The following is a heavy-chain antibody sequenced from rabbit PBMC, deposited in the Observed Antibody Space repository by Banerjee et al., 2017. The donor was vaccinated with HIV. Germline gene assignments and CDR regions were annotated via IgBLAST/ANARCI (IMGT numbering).Heavy chain of an antibody. CDR3: ARDWAGREDFNL. CDR1: GFSFSNRYV. J-gene: IGHJ4*01. CDR2: IYNGDGST. D-gene: IGHD4-2*01. V-gene: IGHV1S47*01. Sequence: QEQLEESGGDLVKPEGSLTLSCTASGFSFSNRYVMCWVRQAPGKGLEWIACIYNGDGSTYYASWVNGRFTISRTTSLKTVTLQMTSLTAADTATYFCARDWAGREDFNLWGPGTLVTVS.